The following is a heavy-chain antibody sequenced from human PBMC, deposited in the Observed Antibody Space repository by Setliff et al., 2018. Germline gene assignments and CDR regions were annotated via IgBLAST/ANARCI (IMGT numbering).Heavy chain of an antibody. CDR1: GGSISSGGYY. J-gene: IGHJ6*03. V-gene: IGHV4-31*03. CDR2: IYYSGST. D-gene: IGHD3-22*01. Sequence: NPSETLSLTCTVSGGSISSGGYYWSWIRQHPGKGLEWIGYIYYSGSTYYNPSLKSRVTISVDTSKNQFSLKLSSVTAADTAVYYCAREAGYYDSSGPVGVPYYYYMDVWGKGTTVTVTS. CDR3: AREAGYYDSSGPVGVPYYYYMDV.